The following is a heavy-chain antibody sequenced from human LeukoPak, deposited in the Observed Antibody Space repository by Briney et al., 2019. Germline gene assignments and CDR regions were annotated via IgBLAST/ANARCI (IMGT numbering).Heavy chain of an antibody. D-gene: IGHD6-13*01. Sequence: GGSLRLSCAASGFTFSSYVMSWVRQAPGKGLEWVSAISGSGGGTYYADSVKGRFTISRDNSKNTLYLQTNSLRAEDTAVYYCARRGAAGTYYFDYWGQGTLVTVSS. CDR1: GFTFSSYV. J-gene: IGHJ4*02. V-gene: IGHV3-23*01. CDR3: ARRGAAGTYYFDY. CDR2: ISGSGGGT.